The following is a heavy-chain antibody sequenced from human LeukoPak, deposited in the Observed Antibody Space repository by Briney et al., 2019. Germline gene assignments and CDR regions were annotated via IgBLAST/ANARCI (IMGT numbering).Heavy chain of an antibody. V-gene: IGHV3-21*03. D-gene: IGHD1-14*01. CDR3: TSGVGTLDY. J-gene: IGHJ4*02. Sequence: KSGGSLRLSCAASGFTFSSYSMNWVRQAPGKGLEWVSSISSSSSYIYYADSVKGRFTISRDNAKNSLYLQMNSLKTEDTAVYYCTSGVGTLDYWGQGALVTVSS. CDR1: GFTFSSYS. CDR2: ISSSSSYI.